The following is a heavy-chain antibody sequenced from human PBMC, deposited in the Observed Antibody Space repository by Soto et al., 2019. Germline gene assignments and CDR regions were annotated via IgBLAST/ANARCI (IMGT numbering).Heavy chain of an antibody. CDR1: GGSISSSSYY. V-gene: IGHV4-39*01. J-gene: IGHJ5*02. CDR2: IYYSGST. D-gene: IGHD6-19*01. Sequence: PSETLSLTCTVSGGSISSSSYYWGWIRQPPGKGLEWIGSIYYSGSTYYNPSLKSRVTISVDTSKNQFSLKLSSVTAADTAVYYCARAAPPEWLVPWFDPWGQGTLVTSPQ. CDR3: ARAAPPEWLVPWFDP.